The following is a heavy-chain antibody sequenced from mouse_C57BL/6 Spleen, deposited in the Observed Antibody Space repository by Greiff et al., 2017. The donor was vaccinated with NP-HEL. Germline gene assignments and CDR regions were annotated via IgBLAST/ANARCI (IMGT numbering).Heavy chain of an antibody. CDR2: ISYDGSN. V-gene: IGHV3-6*01. Sequence: EVHLVESGPGLVKPSPSLSLTCSVTGYSITSGYYWNWIRQFPGNKLEWMGYISYDGSNNYNPSLKNRISITRDTSKNQSFLKLNSVTTEDTATYYCAREDYAWYFDVWGTGTTVTVSS. CDR1: GYSITSGYY. CDR3: AREDYAWYFDV. J-gene: IGHJ1*03. D-gene: IGHD1-1*01.